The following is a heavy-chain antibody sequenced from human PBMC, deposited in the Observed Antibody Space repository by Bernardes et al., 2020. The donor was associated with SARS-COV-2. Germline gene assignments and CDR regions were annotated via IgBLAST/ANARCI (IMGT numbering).Heavy chain of an antibody. Sequence: SETLSLTCTVSGGSVSSGSYYWSWIRQPPGKGLEWIGYIYYSGSTNYNPPLKSRVTISVDTSKNQFSLKLSSVTAADTAVYYCARVGDGYNGPYWYFDLWGRGTLVTVSS. CDR3: ARVGDGYNGPYWYFDL. J-gene: IGHJ2*01. CDR2: IYYSGST. D-gene: IGHD5-12*01. CDR1: GGSVSSGSYY. V-gene: IGHV4-61*01.